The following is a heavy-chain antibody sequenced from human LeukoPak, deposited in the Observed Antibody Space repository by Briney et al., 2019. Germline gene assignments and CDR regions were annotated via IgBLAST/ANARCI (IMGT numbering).Heavy chain of an antibody. Sequence: SETLSLTCTVSGGSISSSSSYWGWIRQPPGKGLEWIGTIYYSGRTYYNPSLRSRVTIGVDTSKNQFFLKLSSVTAADTAVYYCATNVDIVATIIPDYWGQGTLVTVSS. CDR1: GGSISSSSSY. CDR2: IYYSGRT. CDR3: ATNVDIVATIIPDY. V-gene: IGHV4-39*01. D-gene: IGHD5-12*01. J-gene: IGHJ4*02.